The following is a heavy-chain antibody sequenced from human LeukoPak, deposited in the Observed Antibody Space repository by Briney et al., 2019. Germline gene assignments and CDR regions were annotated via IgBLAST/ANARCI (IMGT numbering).Heavy chain of an antibody. V-gene: IGHV1-8*01. J-gene: IGHJ5*02. CDR2: MNPNSGNT. CDR3: ARRRIVGAGRRFDP. CDR1: GCTFTNYD. Sequence: ASVKVSCKASGCTFTNYDINWVRQATGQGLERMGWMNPNSGNTGYAQKFQGRVTMTKNTSISTAYMELSSLRSEDTAVYYCARRRIVGAGRRFDPWGQGTLVTVSS. D-gene: IGHD1-26*01.